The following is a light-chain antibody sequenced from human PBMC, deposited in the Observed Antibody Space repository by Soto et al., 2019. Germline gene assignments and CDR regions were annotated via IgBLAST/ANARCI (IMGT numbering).Light chain of an antibody. CDR1: SSDVGGYNY. CDR3: SSFASSNTVI. Sequence: QSALTQPASVSGSPGQSITISCTGTSSDVGGYNYVSWYQQHPGKAPKLVIYDVSNRPSGVSNRFSGSKSGNTASLTISWLRAEDDADYYCSSFASSNTVIFGGGTKLTVL. CDR2: DVS. V-gene: IGLV2-14*01. J-gene: IGLJ2*01.